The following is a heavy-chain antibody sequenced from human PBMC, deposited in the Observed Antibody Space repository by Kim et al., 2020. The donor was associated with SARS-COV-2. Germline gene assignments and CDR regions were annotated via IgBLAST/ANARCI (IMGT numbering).Heavy chain of an antibody. CDR2: IYYSGST. J-gene: IGHJ6*02. V-gene: IGHV4-59*13. Sequence: SETLSLTCTVSGGSISSYYWSWIRQPPGKGLEWIGYIYYSGSTNYNPSLKSRVTISVDTSKNQFSLKLSSVTAADTAVYYCARERERITMIPPTPYGMDVWGQGTTVTVSS. D-gene: IGHD3-22*01. CDR3: ARERERITMIPPTPYGMDV. CDR1: GGSISSYY.